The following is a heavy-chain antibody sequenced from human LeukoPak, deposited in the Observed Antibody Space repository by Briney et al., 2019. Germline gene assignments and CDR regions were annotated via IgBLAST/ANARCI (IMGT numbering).Heavy chain of an antibody. V-gene: IGHV4-34*01. Sequence: PSETLSLTCAVYGGSFSGYYWSWIRQPPGKRLEWIGEINHSGSTNYNPSLKSRVTISVDTSKNQFSLKLSSVTAADTAVYYCRRLYLIYSSGGQNDYWGQGTLVTVSS. J-gene: IGHJ4*02. CDR3: RRLYLIYSSGGQNDY. D-gene: IGHD6-19*01. CDR2: INHSGST. CDR1: GGSFSGYY.